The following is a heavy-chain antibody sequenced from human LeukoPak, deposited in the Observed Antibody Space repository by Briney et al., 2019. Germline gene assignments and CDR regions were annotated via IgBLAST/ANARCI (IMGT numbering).Heavy chain of an antibody. CDR1: GYTFTSYA. CDR3: ARVTGDSITMVVLGHYYMDV. D-gene: IGHD3-10*01. Sequence: ASVKVSCKASGYTFTSYAMNWVRQAPGQGLEWMGWINTNTGNPTYAQGFTGRFVFSLDTSVSTAYLQISSLKAEDTAVYYCARVTGDSITMVVLGHYYMDVWGKGTTVTVSS. CDR2: INTNTGNP. J-gene: IGHJ6*03. V-gene: IGHV7-4-1*02.